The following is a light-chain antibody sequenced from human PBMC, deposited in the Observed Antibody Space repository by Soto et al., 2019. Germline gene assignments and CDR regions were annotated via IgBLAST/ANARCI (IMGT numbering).Light chain of an antibody. V-gene: IGKV3-15*01. CDR2: SAS. J-gene: IGKJ5*01. CDR3: QQYNHWPPIT. Sequence: EIVLTQSAGTLSLSPGERATLSCRASQSVSSSLAWYQQKPGQAPSLLLHSASTRATGVPVRFSGSGFGTEFTLTISSLQSEDSAIYYCQQYNHWPPITFGPGTRLEIK. CDR1: QSVSSS.